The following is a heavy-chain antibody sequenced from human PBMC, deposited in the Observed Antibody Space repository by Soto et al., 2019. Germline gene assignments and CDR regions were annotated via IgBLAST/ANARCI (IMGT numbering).Heavy chain of an antibody. CDR1: GGTFSSYA. CDR2: IIPIFGTA. V-gene: IGHV1-69*13. D-gene: IGHD2-21*02. Sequence: AASVKVSCKASGGTFSSYAISWVRQAPGQGLEWMGGIIPIFGTANYAQKFQGRVTITADESTSTAYMELSSLRSEDTAVYYCARAYCGGDCYSGNWFDPWGQGTLVTVSS. CDR3: ARAYCGGDCYSGNWFDP. J-gene: IGHJ5*02.